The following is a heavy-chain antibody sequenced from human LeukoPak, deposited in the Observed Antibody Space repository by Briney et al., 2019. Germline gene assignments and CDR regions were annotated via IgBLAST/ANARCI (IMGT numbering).Heavy chain of an antibody. CDR1: GGSISSYY. CDR2: IYYSGST. J-gene: IGHJ4*02. Sequence: PETLSLTCIVSGGSISSYYWSWIRPPPGKGLEWIGYIYYSGSTKYNPSHKSRVTISVDTSKNQFSVKLSSVTASDTAVYYCARGYDWKVYDYWGQGTLVTVSS. CDR3: ARGYDWKVYDY. V-gene: IGHV4-59*01. D-gene: IGHD1-1*01.